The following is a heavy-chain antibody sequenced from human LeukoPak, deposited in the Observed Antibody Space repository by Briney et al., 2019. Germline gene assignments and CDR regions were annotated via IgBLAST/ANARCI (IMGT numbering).Heavy chain of an antibody. CDR2: INHSGST. D-gene: IGHD3-22*01. V-gene: IGHV4-34*01. Sequence: SETLPLTCAVYGGSFSGYYWSWIRLPPGKGLEWIGEINHSGSTNYNPSLKSRVTISVDTSKNQFSLKLSSVTAADTAVYYCARKGGDSSGYYCDYWGQGTLVTVSS. CDR1: GGSFSGYY. J-gene: IGHJ4*02. CDR3: ARKGGDSSGYYCDY.